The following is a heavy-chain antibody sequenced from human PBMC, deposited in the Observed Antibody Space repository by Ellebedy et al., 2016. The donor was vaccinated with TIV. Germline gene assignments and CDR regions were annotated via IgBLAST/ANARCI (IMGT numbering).Heavy chain of an antibody. J-gene: IGHJ4*02. D-gene: IGHD2-15*01. CDR1: GFAFTTCA. V-gene: IGHV3-23*01. CDR3: AKLAGIHPWYFDH. CDR2: IFRDGGTT. Sequence: PGGSLRPSCAASGFAFTTCAMSWVRQAPGKGLEWVATIFRDGGTTYYADSVKGRLTISRDKSKDTLSLQMNSLSAEDTAVYYCAKLAGIHPWYFDHWGQGTLVPVSS.